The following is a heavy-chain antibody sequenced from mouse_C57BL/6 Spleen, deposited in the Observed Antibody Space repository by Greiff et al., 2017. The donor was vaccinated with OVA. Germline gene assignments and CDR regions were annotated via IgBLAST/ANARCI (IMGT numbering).Heavy chain of an antibody. J-gene: IGHJ4*01. CDR2: ISSGSSTI. V-gene: IGHV5-17*01. CDR1: GFTFSDYG. D-gene: IGHD2-13*01. Sequence: DVMLVESGGGLVKPGGSLKLSCAASGFTFSDYGMHWVRQAPEKGLEWVAYISSGSSTIYYADKVKGRFTISRDNAKNTLFLQMTSLRSEDTAMYYCARDGEDYAMDYWGQGTSVTVSS. CDR3: ARDGEDYAMDY.